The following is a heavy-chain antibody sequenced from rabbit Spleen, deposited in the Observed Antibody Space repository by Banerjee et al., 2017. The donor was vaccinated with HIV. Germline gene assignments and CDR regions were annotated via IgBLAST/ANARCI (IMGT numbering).Heavy chain of an antibody. J-gene: IGHJ4*01. CDR1: GFDFSRYG. V-gene: IGHV1S47*01. CDR2: IDPVFGIT. Sequence: EQLVESGGGLVQPGGSLKLSCKAFGFDFSRYGVSWVRQAPGKGLEWIGYIDPVFGITYYANWVSGRFTISSHNAQNTLFLQLNSLTAADTATYFCVREVAAKFNLWGPGTLVTVS. CDR3: VREVAAKFNL. D-gene: IGHD4-1*01.